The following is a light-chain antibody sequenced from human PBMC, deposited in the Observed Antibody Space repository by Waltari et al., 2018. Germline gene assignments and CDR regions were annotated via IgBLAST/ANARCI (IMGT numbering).Light chain of an antibody. Sequence: DIVMTQSPDSLTVSLGERATINCKSSQSVLFSSENKNHLAWYQQKHGQPPKLLIYWASNRESGVPDRFSGSGSGTDFTLTISSLQAEDVAVYFCQQYYIAQYTFGQGTKLEIK. J-gene: IGKJ2*01. CDR3: QQYYIAQYT. V-gene: IGKV4-1*01. CDR1: QSVLFSSENKNH. CDR2: WAS.